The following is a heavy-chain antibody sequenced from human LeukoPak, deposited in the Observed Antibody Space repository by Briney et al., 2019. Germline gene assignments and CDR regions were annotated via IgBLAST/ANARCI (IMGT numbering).Heavy chain of an antibody. CDR3: ARDHWSHYYGSGGENYFDP. D-gene: IGHD3-10*01. J-gene: IGHJ5*02. CDR2: ISGFNACT. Sequence: ASVKVSCKASGYTFTMYGISWVRQAPGQGLEWMGWISGFNACTNYAQKLQGRVTMTTDTSTSTAYMEVRGLRSDDTAVYYCARDHWSHYYGSGGENYFDPWGQGTLVTVSS. CDR1: GYTFTMYG. V-gene: IGHV1-18*01.